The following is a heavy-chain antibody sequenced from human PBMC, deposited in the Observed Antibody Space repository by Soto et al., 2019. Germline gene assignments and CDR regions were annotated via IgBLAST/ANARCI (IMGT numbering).Heavy chain of an antibody. CDR3: AKVGIVATIPFYYFDY. CDR1: VFTFSSYA. Sequence: WWSLRLSCSASVFTFSSYAMSWFRQAPGKGLEWVSAISGSGGSTYYADSVKGRFTISRDNSKNTLYLQMNSLRAEDTAVYYCAKVGIVATIPFYYFDYWGQGTLVTVSS. J-gene: IGHJ4*02. V-gene: IGHV3-23*01. CDR2: ISGSGGST. D-gene: IGHD5-12*01.